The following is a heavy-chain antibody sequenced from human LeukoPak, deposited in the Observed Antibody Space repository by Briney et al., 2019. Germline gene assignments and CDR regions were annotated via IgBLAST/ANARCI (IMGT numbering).Heavy chain of an antibody. D-gene: IGHD5-18*01. CDR2: INHSEST. Sequence: KPSETLTLTCAVYGGSFSGYYSRWIPHPPGKALDWFGEINHSESTNYNSSLKKRVTISVDTSKDQFSLKLSSVTAADTAVYYYARTGYSYGLHGDVWGKGTTVTVSS. J-gene: IGHJ6*04. V-gene: IGHV4-34*01. CDR3: ARTGYSYGLHGDV. CDR1: GGSFSGYY.